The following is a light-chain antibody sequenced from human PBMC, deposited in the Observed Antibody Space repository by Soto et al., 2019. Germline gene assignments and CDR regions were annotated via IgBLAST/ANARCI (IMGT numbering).Light chain of an antibody. Sequence: QSALTQPRSVSGSPGQSVTISCTGTSSDVGGYDFVSWYQQHPGKAPKLMISDVSKRPSGVPDRFSGSKSGNTASLTISGLQAEDEADYYCAAWDDSLSAVVFGGGTKLTVL. CDR1: SSDVGGYDF. V-gene: IGLV2-11*01. CDR2: DVS. CDR3: AAWDDSLSAVV. J-gene: IGLJ2*01.